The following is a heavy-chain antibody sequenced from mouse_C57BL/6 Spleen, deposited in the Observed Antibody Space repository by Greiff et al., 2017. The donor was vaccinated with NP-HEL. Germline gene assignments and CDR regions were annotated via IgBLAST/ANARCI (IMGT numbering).Heavy chain of an antibody. J-gene: IGHJ3*01. V-gene: IGHV5-17*01. D-gene: IGHD2-5*01. CDR3: ARSNPFAY. CDR2: ISSGSSTI. CDR1: GFTFSDYG. Sequence: EVMLVESGGGLVKPGGSLKLSCAASGFTFSDYGMHWVRQAPEKGLEWVAYISSGSSTIYYADTVKGRFTISRDNAKNTLFLQMTSLRSEDTAMYYCARSNPFAYWGQGTLVTVSA.